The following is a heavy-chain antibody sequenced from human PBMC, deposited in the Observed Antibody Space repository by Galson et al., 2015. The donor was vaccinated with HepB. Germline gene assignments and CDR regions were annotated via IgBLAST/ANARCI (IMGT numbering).Heavy chain of an antibody. J-gene: IGHJ4*02. Sequence: SCKASGYTFTGYYMHWVRQAPGQGLEWMGWINPNSGGTNYAQKFQGRVTMTRDTSISTAYMELSRLRSDDTAVYYCARDYYDSSGYYYIDYWGQGTLVTVSS. CDR1: GYTFTGYY. CDR3: ARDYYDSSGYYYIDY. V-gene: IGHV1-2*02. D-gene: IGHD3-22*01. CDR2: INPNSGGT.